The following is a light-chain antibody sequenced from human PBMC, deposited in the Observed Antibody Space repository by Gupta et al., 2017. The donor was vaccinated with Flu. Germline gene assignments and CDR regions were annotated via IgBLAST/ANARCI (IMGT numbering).Light chain of an antibody. CDR3: QQYETSPLT. CDR1: HRVSNSY. J-gene: IGKJ4*01. Sequence: ILSCRASHRVSNSYLVWYQQKPGQAPRLLFYDASSRATGIPDRFRGSGSGTDFTLTISRLEPADFAVYYCQQYETSPLTFGGGTTVEI. V-gene: IGKV3-20*01. CDR2: DAS.